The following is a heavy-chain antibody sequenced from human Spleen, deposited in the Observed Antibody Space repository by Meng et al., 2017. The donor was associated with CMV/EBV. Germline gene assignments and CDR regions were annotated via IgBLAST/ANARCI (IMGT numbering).Heavy chain of an antibody. D-gene: IGHD3-3*01. J-gene: IGHJ5*02. CDR1: GYMFTGYI. V-gene: IGHV1-2*02. CDR3: ATDTIFGVVHNWFDP. CDR2: ITPNSGDT. Sequence: SGYMFTGYIIHWVRQAPGQGLEWMGWITPNSGDTNYAQKFQGRVTMTRDTFISTAYMELSSLRSDDTAVYYCATDTIFGVVHNWFDPWGQGTLVTVSS.